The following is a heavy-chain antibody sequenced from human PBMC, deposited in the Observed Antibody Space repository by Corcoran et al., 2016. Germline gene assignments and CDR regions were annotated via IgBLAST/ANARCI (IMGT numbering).Heavy chain of an antibody. Sequence: QAQLVQAGAEEKKAGASVKAAGKASGYTLTNYAKHWVHQAPRQRIEWMGWISGGHGNTKYSQNFQGRVTFTRDTSETTAYMELNSLTSEDTALYYCERDWGANILSFWGQGTMVTVSS. CDR1: GYTLTNYA. V-gene: IGHV1-3*05. CDR3: ERDWGANILSF. D-gene: IGHD2-21*01. J-gene: IGHJ4*02. CDR2: ISGGHGNT.